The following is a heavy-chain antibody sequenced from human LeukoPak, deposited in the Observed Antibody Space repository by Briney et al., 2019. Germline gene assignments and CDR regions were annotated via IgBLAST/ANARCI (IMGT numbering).Heavy chain of an antibody. D-gene: IGHD3-22*01. J-gene: IGHJ3*02. CDR2: INAGNGNT. V-gene: IGHV1-3*03. CDR1: GYTFTSYD. CDR3: ARVGPLYYDSSGYYYVSAAFDI. Sequence: VASVKVSCKASGYTFTSYDINWVRQATGQGLEWMGWINAGNGNTKYSQEFQGGVTITRDTSASTAYMELSSLRSEDMAVYYCARVGPLYYDSSGYYYVSAAFDIWGQGTMVTVSS.